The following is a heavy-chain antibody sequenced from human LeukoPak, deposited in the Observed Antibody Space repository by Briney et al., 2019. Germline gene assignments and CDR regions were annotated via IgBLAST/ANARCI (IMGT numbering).Heavy chain of an antibody. Sequence: GRSLRLSCAASGFTFDDYAMHWVRQAPGKGLEWVSGISWNSGSIGYADSVKGRFTISRDNAKNSLYLQMNSLRAEDTALYYCAKDMTENGFIDYWGQGTLVTVSS. CDR2: ISWNSGSI. J-gene: IGHJ4*02. CDR1: GFTFDDYA. V-gene: IGHV3-9*01. D-gene: IGHD5-24*01. CDR3: AKDMTENGFIDY.